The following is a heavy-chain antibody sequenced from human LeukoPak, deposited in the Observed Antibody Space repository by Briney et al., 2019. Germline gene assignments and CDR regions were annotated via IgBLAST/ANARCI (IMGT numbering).Heavy chain of an antibody. CDR1: GGSISSYY. D-gene: IGHD2-21*01. J-gene: IGHJ4*02. Sequence: PSETLSLTCTVSGGSISSYYWSWMRQPPGKGLEWFGYIYYSGSTNYNPPLNSRVIMSVDTSKNQFSLKLRSVTAADTAVYYCARLHEVGLFFEIWGQGTLVTVSS. CDR3: ARLHEVGLFFEI. V-gene: IGHV4-59*08. CDR2: IYYSGST.